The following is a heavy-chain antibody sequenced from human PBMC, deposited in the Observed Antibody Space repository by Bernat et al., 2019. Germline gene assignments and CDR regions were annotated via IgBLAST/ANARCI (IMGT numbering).Heavy chain of an antibody. D-gene: IGHD1-26*01. CDR3: ARIVGEGYYYYMDL. CDR2: IWYDGSNK. V-gene: IGHV3-33*01. Sequence: QVQLVESGGGVVQPGRSLRLSCAASGFTFSSYGMHWVRQAPGKGLEWVAVIWYDGSNKYYADSVKGRFTISRDNSKNTLYLQMNSLRAEDTAVYYWARIVGEGYYYYMDLWGKGTTVTVSS. J-gene: IGHJ6*03. CDR1: GFTFSSYG.